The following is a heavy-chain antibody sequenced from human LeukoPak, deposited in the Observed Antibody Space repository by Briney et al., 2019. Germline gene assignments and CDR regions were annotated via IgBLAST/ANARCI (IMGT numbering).Heavy chain of an antibody. CDR3: AKEGRRLGGPPDAFDI. CDR1: GFTLDDYA. D-gene: IGHD3-16*01. CDR2: ISWNSGSI. V-gene: IGHV3-9*03. J-gene: IGHJ3*02. Sequence: GGSLRLSCAASGFTLDDYAMHWVRQAPGKGLEWVSGISWNSGSIGYADSVKGRFTISRDNAKNSLYLQMNSLRAEDMALYYCAKEGRRLGGPPDAFDIWGQGTMVTVSS.